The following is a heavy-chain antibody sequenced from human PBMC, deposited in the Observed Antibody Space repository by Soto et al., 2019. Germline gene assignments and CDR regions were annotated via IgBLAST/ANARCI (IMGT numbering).Heavy chain of an antibody. D-gene: IGHD6-25*01. Sequence: QVQLQESGPGLVKPSETLSLTCTVSSDSIAGENWWSWVRQPPGMGLEWIGEIFHTGGTNYNPSLKSRVTMEVAKSKNQFSLKLISATAADTAVYYCARVFSSGSGWMYYFDFWGQGTLVSFSS. CDR3: ARVFSSGSGWMYYFDF. V-gene: IGHV4-4*02. CDR1: SDSIAGENW. J-gene: IGHJ4*02. CDR2: IFHTGGT.